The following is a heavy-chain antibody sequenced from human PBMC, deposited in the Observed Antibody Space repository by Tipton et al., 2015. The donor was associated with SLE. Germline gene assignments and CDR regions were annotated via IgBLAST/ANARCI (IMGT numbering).Heavy chain of an antibody. D-gene: IGHD6-19*01. CDR3: ARWIAVAVTAWYFDL. CDR2: IYYSGST. CDR1: GGSISSSSYY. Sequence: GLVKPSETLSLTCTVSGGSISSSSYYWGWIRQPPGKGLEWIGSIYYSGSTYYNPSLKSRVTISVDTSKNQFSLKLSSVTAADTAVYYCARWIAVAVTAWYFDLWGRGTLVTVSS. V-gene: IGHV4-39*01. J-gene: IGHJ2*01.